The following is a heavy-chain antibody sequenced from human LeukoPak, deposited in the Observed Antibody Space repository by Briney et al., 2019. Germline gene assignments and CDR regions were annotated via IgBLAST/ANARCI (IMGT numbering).Heavy chain of an antibody. V-gene: IGHV3-66*01. CDR3: ARVVGYSSSREAFDI. Sequence: GGSLRLSCSVSGFTVSSNYMSWVRQAPGKGLEWVSVIYSCGSTYYADSVKGRFTISRDNSKNTLYLQMNSLRAEDTAVYYCARVVGYSSSREAFDIWGQGTTVTVSS. CDR2: IYSCGST. D-gene: IGHD6-13*01. CDR1: GFTVSSNY. J-gene: IGHJ3*02.